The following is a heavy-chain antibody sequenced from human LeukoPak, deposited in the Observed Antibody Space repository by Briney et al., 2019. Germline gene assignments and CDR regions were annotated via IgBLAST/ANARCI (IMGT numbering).Heavy chain of an antibody. Sequence: PSETLSLTCAVYGGYFSGYYWSWIRQPPGKGLEWIGEINHSGSTNYNPALKSRVNMSLDTSKNQFSLKLSSVTAADTAVYYCASSVDTAMVGVYWGQGTLVIVSS. D-gene: IGHD5-18*01. J-gene: IGHJ4*02. CDR3: ASSVDTAMVGVY. V-gene: IGHV4-34*01. CDR1: GGYFSGYY. CDR2: INHSGST.